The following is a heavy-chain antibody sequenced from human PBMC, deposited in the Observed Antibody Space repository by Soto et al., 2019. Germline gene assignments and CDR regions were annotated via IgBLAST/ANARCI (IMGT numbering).Heavy chain of an antibody. Sequence: EVQLLESGGGLVQPGGSLRLSCAASGFTFSSYAMSWVRQAPGKGLEWVSAISGSGGSTYYADSVKGRFTISRDNSKNTLYLQMNSLSAEDTAVYYCAKDFALGYCTNGVCDTPYYFDYWGQGTLVTVSS. V-gene: IGHV3-23*01. D-gene: IGHD2-8*01. CDR3: AKDFALGYCTNGVCDTPYYFDY. CDR1: GFTFSSYA. J-gene: IGHJ4*02. CDR2: ISGSGGST.